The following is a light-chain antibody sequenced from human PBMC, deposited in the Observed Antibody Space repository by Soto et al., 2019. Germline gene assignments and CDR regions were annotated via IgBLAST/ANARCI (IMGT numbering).Light chain of an antibody. J-gene: IGKJ5*01. CDR1: QSVSSD. CDR3: QQRSNWPIT. V-gene: IGKV3-11*01. Sequence: VLTQSPSTLSLSPGERATLSCRPSQSVSSDLAWYQQKPGQAPRLLIYDTSNRATGVPSRFSGSGSGTEFTLTISSLEPEDFAVYYCQQRSNWPITFGQGTRLEIK. CDR2: DTS.